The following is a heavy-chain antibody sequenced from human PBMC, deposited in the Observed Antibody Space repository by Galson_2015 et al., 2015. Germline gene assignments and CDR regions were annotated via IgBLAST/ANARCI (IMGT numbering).Heavy chain of an antibody. V-gene: IGHV4-59*01. CDR1: GASTNTYY. CDR3: ASHSSSWYIAFDM. J-gene: IGHJ3*02. CDR2: IYNSGST. D-gene: IGHD6-13*01. Sequence: SETLSLTCTVSGASTNTYYWNWIRQPPGKGLEWIGYIYNSGSTNYNPSLRSRVTISIDTSKNQFSLRLSSVTAADTAVYYCASHSSSWYIAFDMWGQGTMVTVSS.